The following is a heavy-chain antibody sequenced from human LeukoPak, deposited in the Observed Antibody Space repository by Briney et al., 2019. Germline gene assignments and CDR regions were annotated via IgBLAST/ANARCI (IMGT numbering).Heavy chain of an antibody. D-gene: IGHD3-16*02. Sequence: GASVKVSCKASGYTFTSYVINWVRQATGQGREWMGWMNPNSGNTGYAQKFQGRVTMTRNTSISRAYMELSSLRSEDTAVYYCARGLGDYVWGSYRYYYYYYMDVWGKGTTVTVSS. J-gene: IGHJ6*03. CDR2: MNPNSGNT. CDR3: ARGLGDYVWGSYRYYYYYYMDV. CDR1: GYTFTSYV. V-gene: IGHV1-8*01.